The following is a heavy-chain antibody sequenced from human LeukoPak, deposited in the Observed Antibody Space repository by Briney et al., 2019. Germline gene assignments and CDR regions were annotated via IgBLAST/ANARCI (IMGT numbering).Heavy chain of an antibody. V-gene: IGHV3-48*01. CDR3: ARDPRYYGDYRPIYFDY. D-gene: IGHD4-17*01. Sequence: GGSLRLSCAASGFTFSSYSMNWVRQAPGKGLEWVSYISSSSSTIYYADSVKGRFTISRDNAKNSLYLQMNSLRAEDTAVYYCARDPRYYGDYRPIYFDYWGQGTLVTVSS. J-gene: IGHJ4*02. CDR2: ISSSSSTI. CDR1: GFTFSSYS.